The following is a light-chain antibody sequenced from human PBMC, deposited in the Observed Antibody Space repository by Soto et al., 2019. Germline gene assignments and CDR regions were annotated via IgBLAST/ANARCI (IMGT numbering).Light chain of an antibody. V-gene: IGKV1-39*01. CDR2: AAS. J-gene: IGKJ1*01. Sequence: IQLTQSPSSLSASMGDRVTITCRASQGISTYLNWYQQKPGKAPKLLIYAASSLQSGVPSRFSGSGSGTEFTLTITSIQPDDFATYYCQQYNSYPTFGQGTKGDIK. CDR3: QQYNSYPT. CDR1: QGISTY.